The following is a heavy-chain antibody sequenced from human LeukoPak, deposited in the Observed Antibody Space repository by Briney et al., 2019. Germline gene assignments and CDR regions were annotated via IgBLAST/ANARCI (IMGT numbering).Heavy chain of an antibody. J-gene: IGHJ4*02. Sequence: GGSLRLSCAASGFTFSSYSMNWVCQAPGKGLEWVSSISSSSSYIYYADSAKGRFTISRDNAKNTLYLQMNSLRAEDTVVYYCGRGEASGYDYGAFDYWGQGTLVTVSS. CDR2: ISSSSSYI. CDR1: GFTFSSYS. V-gene: IGHV3-21*01. D-gene: IGHD5-12*01. CDR3: GRGEASGYDYGAFDY.